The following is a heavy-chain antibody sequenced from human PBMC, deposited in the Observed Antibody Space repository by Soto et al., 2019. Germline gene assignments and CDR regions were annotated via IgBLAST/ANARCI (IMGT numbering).Heavy chain of an antibody. D-gene: IGHD1-26*01. CDR1: GGSISSYY. CDR3: ARGITAVGNWFDP. Sequence: SETLSLTCTVSGGSISSYYWSWIRQPPGKGLEWIGYIYYSGSTNYNPSLKSRVTISVDTSKNQFSLKLSSVTAADTAVYYCARGITAVGNWFDPWGQGTLVIVSS. V-gene: IGHV4-59*01. J-gene: IGHJ5*02. CDR2: IYYSGST.